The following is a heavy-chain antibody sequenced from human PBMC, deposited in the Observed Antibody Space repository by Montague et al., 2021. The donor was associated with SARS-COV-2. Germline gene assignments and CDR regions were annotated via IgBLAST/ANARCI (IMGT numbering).Heavy chain of an antibody. J-gene: IGHJ6*02. V-gene: IGHV4-59*01. CDR3: ARADRRSPDTTHRSESKGMDL. CDR1: GDSITTSY. D-gene: IGHD2-15*01. CDR2: IYYSGRT. Sequence: SETLSLTCTVSGDSITTSYWAWIRQPPGKGLECIGYIYYSGRTSYNSSLKSRVTISVDTSKNQVSLNLRSVTAADTAVYYCARADRRSPDTTHRSESKGMDLWGQGTTVTVSS.